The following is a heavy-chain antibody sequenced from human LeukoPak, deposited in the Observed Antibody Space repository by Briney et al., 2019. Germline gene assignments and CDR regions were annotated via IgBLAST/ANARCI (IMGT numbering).Heavy chain of an antibody. CDR1: GGSFSGYY. Sequence: PSETLSLTCAVYGGSFSGYYWSWIRQPPGKGLEWIGEINHSGSTNYNPSLKSRVTISVDTSKNQFSLKLSSVTAADTAVYYCARKSSSLKRPPLDYWGQGTLVTVSS. CDR3: ARKSSSLKRPPLDY. J-gene: IGHJ4*02. V-gene: IGHV4-34*01. D-gene: IGHD6-13*01. CDR2: INHSGST.